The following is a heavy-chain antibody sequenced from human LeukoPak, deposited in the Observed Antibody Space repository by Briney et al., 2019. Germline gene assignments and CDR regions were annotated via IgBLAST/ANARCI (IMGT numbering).Heavy chain of an antibody. CDR3: ARGSDYDYVWGSYRRRRNWSDP. D-gene: IGHD3-16*02. V-gene: IGHV4-34*01. CDR1: GGSFSGYY. CDR2: INHSGST. Sequence: PSETLSLTCAVYGGSFSGYYWSWIRQPPGKGLEWIGEINHSGSTNYNPSLKSRVTISVDTSKNQFSLKLSSVTAADTAVYYCARGSDYDYVWGSYRRRRNWSDPWGQGTLVTVSS. J-gene: IGHJ5*02.